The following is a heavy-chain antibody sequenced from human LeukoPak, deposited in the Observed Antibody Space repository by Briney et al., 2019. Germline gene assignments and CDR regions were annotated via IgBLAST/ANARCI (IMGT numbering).Heavy chain of an antibody. D-gene: IGHD6-19*01. CDR2: INPKSGNT. CDR1: GYTFYLHD. Sequence: ASVKVSCKTSGYTFYLHDINWVRQAPGQGLERMGWINPKSGNTGYSVKFQGRVTIARNNSISTAYMELSSLKSDDTGVYYCARGHAVAGTRFYDSWGQGTLVTVSS. V-gene: IGHV1-8*03. CDR3: ARGHAVAGTRFYDS. J-gene: IGHJ4*02.